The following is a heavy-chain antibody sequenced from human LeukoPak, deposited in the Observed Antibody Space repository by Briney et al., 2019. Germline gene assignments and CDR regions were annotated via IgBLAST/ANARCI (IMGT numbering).Heavy chain of an antibody. CDR1: GGSFSGYY. CDR3: ARRMWSHGAFDI. D-gene: IGHD2-21*01. CDR2: INHSGST. V-gene: IGHV4-34*01. J-gene: IGHJ3*02. Sequence: PSETLSLTCAVYGGSFSGYYWSWIRQPPGKGLEWIGEINHSGSTNYNPSLKSRVTISVDTSKNQFSLKLSSVTAADTAVYYCARRMWSHGAFDIWGQGTMVTVSS.